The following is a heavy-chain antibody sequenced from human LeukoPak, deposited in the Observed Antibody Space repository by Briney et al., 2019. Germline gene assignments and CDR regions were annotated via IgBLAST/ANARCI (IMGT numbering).Heavy chain of an antibody. J-gene: IGHJ4*02. CDR2: IYYSGST. D-gene: IGHD6-19*01. Sequence: WVRQPPGKGLEWIGSIYYSGSTYYNPSLKGRVTISVDTSKNQFSLKLSSVTAADTAVYYCARLWLVQGFDYWGQGTLVTVSS. V-gene: IGHV4-39*01. CDR3: ARLWLVQGFDY.